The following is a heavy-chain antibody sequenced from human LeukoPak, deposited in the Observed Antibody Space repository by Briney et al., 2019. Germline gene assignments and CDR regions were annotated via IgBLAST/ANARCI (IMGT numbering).Heavy chain of an antibody. J-gene: IGHJ3*02. Sequence: ASETLSLTCTVSGGSISSYYWSWVRQPPGKGLEWIGYINYSGSTNYNPSLKSRVTISVDTSKNQFSLKLSSVTAADTAVYYCARDLHDAFDIWGQGTMVTVSS. CDR3: ARDLHDAFDI. CDR1: GGSISSYY. V-gene: IGHV4-59*01. CDR2: INYSGST.